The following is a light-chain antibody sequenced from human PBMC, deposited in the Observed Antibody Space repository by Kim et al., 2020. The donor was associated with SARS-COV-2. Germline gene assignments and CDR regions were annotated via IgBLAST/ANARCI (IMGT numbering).Light chain of an antibody. Sequence: GQSITISCTGTSSDIGGYKSVSWYQQHPGKAPKLLIYDVSERPSGVSIRFSGSKSVNTASLTISGLQAEDEADYYCTSSTSINTWVFGGGTQLTVL. CDR3: TSSTSINTWV. CDR2: DVS. J-gene: IGLJ3*02. CDR1: SSDIGGYKS. V-gene: IGLV2-14*04.